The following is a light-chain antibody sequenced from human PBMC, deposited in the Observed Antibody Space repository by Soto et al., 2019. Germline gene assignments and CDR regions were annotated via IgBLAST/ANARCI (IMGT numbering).Light chain of an antibody. V-gene: IGKV3-15*01. CDR1: QSVSSN. CDR2: GAS. J-gene: IGKJ1*01. CDR3: QQLSGT. Sequence: EIVMTQSPATLSVSPGERATLSCRASQSVSSNLAWYQQKPGQAPRLLIFGASTRATGIPARFSGSGSGTEFTLTISSLQSEDFAVYYCQQLSGTFGQGTKVEIK.